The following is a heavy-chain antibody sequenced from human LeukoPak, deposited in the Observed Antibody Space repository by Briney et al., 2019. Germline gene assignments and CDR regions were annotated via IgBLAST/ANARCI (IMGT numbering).Heavy chain of an antibody. V-gene: IGHV3-21*01. D-gene: IGHD3-10*01. J-gene: IGHJ6*03. CDR2: ISSSSSYI. Sequence: GGSLRLSCAASGFTFNVYSMNWVRQAPGKGLEWVSSISSSSSYIYYADSVKGRFTISRDNAKNSLYLQMNSLRAEDTAVYYCARTGYYYYYMDVWGKGTTVTVSS. CDR1: GFTFNVYS. CDR3: ARTGYYYYYMDV.